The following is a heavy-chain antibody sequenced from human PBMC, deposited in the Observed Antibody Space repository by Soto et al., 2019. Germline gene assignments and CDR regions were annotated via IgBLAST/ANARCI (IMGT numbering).Heavy chain of an antibody. V-gene: IGHV3-33*01. CDR2: IWYDGSNK. J-gene: IGHJ5*02. D-gene: IGHD6-6*01. CDR3: ARDNPPYSSSSSGWFDP. Sequence: GGSLRLSCAASGFTFRSYGMHWVRQAPGKGLEWVALIWYDGSNKYYADSVKGRFAISRDNSKNTLYLQMNSLRAEDTAVYYCARDNPPYSSSSSGWFDPWGQGTLVTVSS. CDR1: GFTFRSYG.